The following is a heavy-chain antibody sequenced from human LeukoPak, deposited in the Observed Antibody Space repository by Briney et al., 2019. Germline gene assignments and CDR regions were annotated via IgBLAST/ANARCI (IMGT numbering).Heavy chain of an antibody. D-gene: IGHD6-13*01. V-gene: IGHV4-4*07. Sequence: PSETLSLTCTVSGGSISSYYWSWIRQPAGKGLEWIGRIYTSGSTNYNPSLKSRVTISVDTSKNQFSLKLSSVTAADTAVYYCARDGGIAAAFNWFDPWGQGTLVTVSS. CDR3: ARDGGIAAAFNWFDP. CDR1: GGSISSYY. J-gene: IGHJ5*02. CDR2: IYTSGST.